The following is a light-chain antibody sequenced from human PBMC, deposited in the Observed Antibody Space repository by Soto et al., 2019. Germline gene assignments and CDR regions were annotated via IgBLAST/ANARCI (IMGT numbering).Light chain of an antibody. Sequence: SYELTQPPSVSVAPGQTARITCGGNDLRSKSVHWYQQKPGQAPALVLYDDRYRPSGIPERFSGSKSGNTATLTISRVEAGDEADYFCQVWDDSNGQQGVFGTGTKVTAL. CDR2: DDR. V-gene: IGLV3-21*02. J-gene: IGLJ1*01. CDR3: QVWDDSNGQQGV. CDR1: DLRSKS.